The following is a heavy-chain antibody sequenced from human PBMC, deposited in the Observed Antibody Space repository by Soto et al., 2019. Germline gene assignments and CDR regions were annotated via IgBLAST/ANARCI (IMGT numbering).Heavy chain of an antibody. V-gene: IGHV3-33*01. CDR1: GFAFSNYG. D-gene: IGHD6-6*01. Sequence: QVHLVESGGGVVQPGRSLTLSCTASGFAFSNYGIHWVRQAPGRGLEWVAVIWSDGTKKFYAGSVRGRFTISRDNSKNTIYLQMNSLRAEDTAVYYCARDWWEEPARKETVRQFDYWGQGTLVTVSS. CDR3: ARDWWEEPARKETVRQFDY. J-gene: IGHJ4*02. CDR2: IWSDGTKK.